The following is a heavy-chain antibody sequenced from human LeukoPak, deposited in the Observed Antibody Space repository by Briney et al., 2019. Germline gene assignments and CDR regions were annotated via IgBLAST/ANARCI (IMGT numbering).Heavy chain of an antibody. Sequence: GGSLRLSCAASGFTFSSYAMSWVRQAPGKGLEWVSAISGSGGTTYYADSVKGRLTISRDNSKNTLYLQMNSLRAEDTAVYYCARSDYGDGMAFDIWGQGTMVTVSS. CDR1: GFTFSSYA. V-gene: IGHV3-23*01. CDR3: ARSDYGDGMAFDI. CDR2: ISGSGGTT. J-gene: IGHJ3*02. D-gene: IGHD4-17*01.